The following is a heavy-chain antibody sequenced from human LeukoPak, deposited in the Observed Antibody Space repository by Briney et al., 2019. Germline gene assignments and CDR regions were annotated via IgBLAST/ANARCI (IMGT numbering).Heavy chain of an antibody. J-gene: IGHJ4*02. V-gene: IGHV3-74*03. CDR2: ISDDGSIT. CDR1: GFTFSRDW. Sequence: GGALSLSCADSGFTFSRDWMHWVRPAPGKGPEWVSRISDDGSITTYADSVQGRFTISRDNAKSTVFLQMNSLRVEDTAVYFCARRFYEYNVYDRHFDSWGQGILVTASS. CDR3: ARRFYEYNVYDRHFDS. D-gene: IGHD3-16*01.